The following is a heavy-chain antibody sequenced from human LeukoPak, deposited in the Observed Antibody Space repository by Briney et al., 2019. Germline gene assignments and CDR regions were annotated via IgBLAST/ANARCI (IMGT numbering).Heavy chain of an antibody. CDR2: INGDGYSI. J-gene: IGHJ4*02. Sequence: GGSLRLSSAASGFAFSGYWMHWVRQAPGKGLVWLSRINGDGYSISYADSVKGRFTISRDNSKNTLYLQMNSLRAEDTAVYYCADDILTGYGRYFDYWGQGTLVTVSS. V-gene: IGHV3-74*01. D-gene: IGHD3-9*01. CDR3: ADDILTGYGRYFDY. CDR1: GFAFSGYW.